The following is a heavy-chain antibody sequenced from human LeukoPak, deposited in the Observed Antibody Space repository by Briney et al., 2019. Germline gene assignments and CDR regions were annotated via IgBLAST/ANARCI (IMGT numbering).Heavy chain of an antibody. CDR1: GFTFNHYV. Sequence: GGSLTLSCASSGFTFNHYVMHWVRQAPGKGLEWVAIVSYDATFTSYADSVKGRFTVSRDNSKDLFYLQMNSLTPEDTAVYYCATTTKSSSGWYTIDYWGQGTLVIVSS. CDR3: ATTTKSSSGWYTIDY. D-gene: IGHD6-19*01. J-gene: IGHJ4*02. V-gene: IGHV3-30*03. CDR2: VSYDATFT.